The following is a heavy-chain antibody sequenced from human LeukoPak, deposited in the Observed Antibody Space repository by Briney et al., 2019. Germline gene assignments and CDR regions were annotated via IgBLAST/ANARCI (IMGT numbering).Heavy chain of an antibody. CDR1: GGSISSYT. CDR2: IYSSGTT. D-gene: IGHD6-13*01. CDR3: ARETYNEAWYGDL. J-gene: IGHJ5*02. V-gene: IGHV4-4*07. Sequence: SETPSLTCTVSGGSISSYTWSWTRQPAGMRLEWIGRIYSSGTTNYNPSFESRVTMSVDTSKNQFYLKLTSVTAADTAVYYCARETYNEAWYGDLWGQGSLVTVSS.